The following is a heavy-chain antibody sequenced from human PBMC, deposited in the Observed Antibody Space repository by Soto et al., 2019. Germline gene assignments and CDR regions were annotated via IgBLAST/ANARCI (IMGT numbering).Heavy chain of an antibody. CDR1: GYSFAGYW. CDR3: ARQIYDSDTGPNFQYYFDS. D-gene: IGHD3-22*01. Sequence: GESLKISCKGSGYSFAGYWITWVRQKPGKGLEWMGRIDPSDSQTYYSPSFRGHVTISVTKSITTVFLQWSSLRASDTAMYYCARQIYDSDTGPNFQYYFDSWGQGXPVTVYS. V-gene: IGHV5-10-1*01. J-gene: IGHJ4*02. CDR2: IDPSDSQT.